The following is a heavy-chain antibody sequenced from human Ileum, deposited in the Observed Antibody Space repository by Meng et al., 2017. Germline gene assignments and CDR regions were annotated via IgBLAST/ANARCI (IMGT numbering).Heavy chain of an antibody. J-gene: IGHJ4*02. Sequence: QVQLVQSGPDVKRPGASVKVSCKASGATFISFVIHWVRQAPGQRLEWMGWIHAGNGNRKYSQKFQGRVTFTTDTSATTAYLDLSSLRSEDTAVYYCARDPSGGKFHYFDSWGQGTLVTVSS. V-gene: IGHV1-3*01. CDR2: IHAGNGNR. CDR1: GATFISFV. CDR3: ARDPSGGKFHYFDS. D-gene: IGHD2-15*01.